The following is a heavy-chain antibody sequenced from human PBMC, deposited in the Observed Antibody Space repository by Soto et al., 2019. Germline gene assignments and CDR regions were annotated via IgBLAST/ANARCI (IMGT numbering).Heavy chain of an antibody. CDR2: ISGSGGST. CDR3: ARGLGYCSSTSCYSWFNY. D-gene: IGHD2-2*02. J-gene: IGHJ4*02. Sequence: RLSCAASGFTFSTYALSWVRQAPGKGLEWVSAISGSGGSTYYADPVKGRFTISRDNSKNTLYLQMNSLRAEDTAVHYCARGLGYCSSTSCYSWFNYWGQGTLVTFSS. V-gene: IGHV3-23*01. CDR1: GFTFSTYA.